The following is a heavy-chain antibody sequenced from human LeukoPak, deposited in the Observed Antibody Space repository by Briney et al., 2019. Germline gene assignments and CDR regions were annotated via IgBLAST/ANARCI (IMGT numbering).Heavy chain of an antibody. CDR2: IYDGGST. D-gene: IGHD1-26*01. J-gene: IGHJ3*02. V-gene: IGHV3-66*01. Sequence: GGSLRLSCAASGLTVSRNYMSWVRQAPGKGLDWVSVIYDGGSTYYADSVKGRFTISRDNSKNTLYLQMSSLRAEDTAVYYCARVYYSGTHSEAFDIWGQGTMVTVSS. CDR1: GLTVSRNY. CDR3: ARVYYSGTHSEAFDI.